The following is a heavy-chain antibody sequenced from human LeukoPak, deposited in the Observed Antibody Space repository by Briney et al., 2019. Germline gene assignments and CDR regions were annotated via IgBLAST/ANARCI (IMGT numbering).Heavy chain of an antibody. CDR2: IYYSGCT. J-gene: IGHJ4*02. Sequence: SETLSLTCTVSGGSISSYYWSWIRQPPGKGLEWIGYIYYSGCTNYNPSLKSRVTISVDTSKNQFSLKLNSVTAADTAVYYCAREAGEGSWSNYWGQGTLVTVSS. CDR1: GGSISSYY. D-gene: IGHD6-13*01. V-gene: IGHV4-59*01. CDR3: AREAGEGSWSNY.